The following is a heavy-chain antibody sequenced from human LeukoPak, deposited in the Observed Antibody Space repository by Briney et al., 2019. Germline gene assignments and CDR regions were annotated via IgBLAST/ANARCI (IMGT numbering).Heavy chain of an antibody. CDR2: MYHSGST. J-gene: IGHJ4*02. V-gene: IGHV4-38-2*02. Sequence: SETLSLTCTVSGYSISSGYGWGWIRQPPGKGLEWIGSMYHSGSTNYNPSLKSRVTISVDTSKNQFFLKLSSVTAADTAVYYCARSGYYDSSGYFDYWGQGTLVTVSS. CDR3: ARSGYYDSSGYFDY. CDR1: GYSISSGYG. D-gene: IGHD3-22*01.